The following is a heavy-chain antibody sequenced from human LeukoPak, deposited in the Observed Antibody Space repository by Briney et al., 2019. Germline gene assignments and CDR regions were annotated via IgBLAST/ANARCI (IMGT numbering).Heavy chain of an antibody. J-gene: IGHJ4*02. V-gene: IGHV3-30*01. CDR2: ISNDGSDE. CDR1: GFTFSNYA. CDR3: ARANPWEFSFFMDY. Sequence: GGSLRLSCAASGFTFSNYAMHWVRQAPGQGLEWVAVISNDGSDERYADSVKGRFTISRDNSKNTLYLQMNSLRADDTAVYYCARANPWEFSFFMDYWGQGTLVTVSS. D-gene: IGHD3-16*02.